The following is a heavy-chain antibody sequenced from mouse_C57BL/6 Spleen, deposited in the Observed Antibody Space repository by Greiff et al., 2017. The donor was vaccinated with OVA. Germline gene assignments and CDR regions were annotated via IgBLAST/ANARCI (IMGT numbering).Heavy chain of an antibody. J-gene: IGHJ4*01. Sequence: EVQRVESGGGLVQPGGSLSLSCAASGFTFTDYYMSWVRQPPGKALEWLGFIRNKANGYTTEYSASVKGRFTISRDNSQSILYLQMNALRAEDSATYYCARWVYYAMDYWGQGTSVTVSS. CDR3: ARWVYYAMDY. V-gene: IGHV7-3*01. CDR2: IRNKANGYTT. CDR1: GFTFTDYY.